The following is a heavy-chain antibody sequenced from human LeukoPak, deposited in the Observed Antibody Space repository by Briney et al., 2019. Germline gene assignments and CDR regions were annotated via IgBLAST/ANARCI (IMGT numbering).Heavy chain of an antibody. CDR1: GFTFSHYS. CDR2: ISSSSSYI. CDR3: ARLSAYYYGSYFYYYMDV. V-gene: IGHV3-21*01. D-gene: IGHD3-10*01. J-gene: IGHJ6*03. Sequence: PGGSLRLSCAASGFTFSHYSMNWVRQAPGKGLEWVSSISSSSSYIYYADSVKGRFTISRDNAKNSLYLHMNSLRADDTAVYYCARLSAYYYGSYFYYYMDVWGKGTTVTVSS.